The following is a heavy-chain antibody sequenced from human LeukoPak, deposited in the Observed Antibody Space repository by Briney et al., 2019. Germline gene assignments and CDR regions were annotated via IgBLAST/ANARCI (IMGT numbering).Heavy chain of an antibody. CDR2: ISSDGNTK. Sequence: GGSVRLSCVGSGFTFTDYAIHWLRQAPGKGMESVAFISSDGNTKFYADSLKRRITISRDNFRNTVFLEMTTLRPEDTALYYCVRDLTYGARFDYWGQGTLVTVSS. V-gene: IGHV3-30*04. CDR3: VRDLTYGARFDY. D-gene: IGHD3-9*01. CDR1: GFTFTDYA. J-gene: IGHJ4*02.